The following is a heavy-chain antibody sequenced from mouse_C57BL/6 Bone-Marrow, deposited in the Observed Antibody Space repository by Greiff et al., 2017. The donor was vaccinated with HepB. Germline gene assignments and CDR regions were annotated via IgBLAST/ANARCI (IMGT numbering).Heavy chain of an antibody. V-gene: IGHV1-18*01. CDR3: ARKGITTVVARAMDY. D-gene: IGHD1-1*01. Sequence: EVKLMESGPELVKPGASVKIPCKASGYTFTDYNMDWVKQSHGKSLEWIGDINPNNGGTIYNQKFKGKATLTVDKSSSTAYMELRSLTSEDTAVYYCARKGITTVVARAMDYWGQGTSVTVSS. J-gene: IGHJ4*01. CDR2: INPNNGGT. CDR1: GYTFTDYN.